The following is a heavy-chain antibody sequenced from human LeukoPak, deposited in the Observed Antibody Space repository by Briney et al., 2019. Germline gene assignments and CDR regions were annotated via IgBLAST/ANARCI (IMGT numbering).Heavy chain of an antibody. V-gene: IGHV4-34*01. J-gene: IGHJ4*02. CDR3: ASRIVGATLFY. CDR1: GDSNSLYY. CDR2: INHSGST. D-gene: IGHD1-26*01. Sequence: KSSETLSLTCSVSGDSNSLYYWSWIRQPPGKGLEWIGEINHSGSTNYNPSLKSRVTISVDTSKNQFSLKLSSVTAADTAVYYCASRIVGATLFYWGQGTLVTVSS.